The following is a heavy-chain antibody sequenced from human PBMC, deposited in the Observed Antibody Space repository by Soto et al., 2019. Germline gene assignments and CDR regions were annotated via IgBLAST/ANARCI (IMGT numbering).Heavy chain of an antibody. CDR1: GGTFSSYA. CDR2: IIPIFGTA. D-gene: IGHD2-21*02. V-gene: IGHV1-69*13. CDR3: ARSRHIVVVTFDY. J-gene: IGHJ4*02. Sequence: ASVKVSCKASGGTFSSYAISWVRQAPGQGLEWMGGIIPIFGTANYAQKFQGRVTITADESTSTAYMELSSLRSEDTAVYYCARSRHIVVVTFDYWGQGTLVTVSS.